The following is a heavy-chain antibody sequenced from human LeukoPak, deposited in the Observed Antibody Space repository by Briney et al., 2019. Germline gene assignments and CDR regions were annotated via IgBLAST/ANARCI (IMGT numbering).Heavy chain of an antibody. D-gene: IGHD2-2*01. J-gene: IGHJ6*04. V-gene: IGHV5-51*01. CDR1: GYIFTSYW. CDR3: ARHWAYCSSTSCPYYYGMDV. Sequence: PGGSLQISCEGSGYIFTSYWIGGGRALGGKGLEGMGIIYPGDSDTRDSPSFQGQVPISADKSISTAYLQWSSLKASDTAMYYCARHWAYCSSTSCPYYYGMDVWGKGTTVTVSS. CDR2: IYPGDSDT.